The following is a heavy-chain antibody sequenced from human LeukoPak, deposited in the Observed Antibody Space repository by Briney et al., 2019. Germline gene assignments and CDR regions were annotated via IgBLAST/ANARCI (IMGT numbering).Heavy chain of an antibody. D-gene: IGHD3-10*01. CDR2: ISSSSSYV. CDR1: GFTFSSYS. Sequence: GGSLRLSCAASGFTFSSYSMNWVRQAPGKGLEWVSSISSSSSYVYYADSVKGRFTISRDNSKSTLYIQMNSLRAEDTAVYYCARAKPKNMVRGLIMRRESRYYFDYWGQGTLVTVSS. CDR3: ARAKPKNMVRGLIMRRESRYYFDY. J-gene: IGHJ4*02. V-gene: IGHV3-21*04.